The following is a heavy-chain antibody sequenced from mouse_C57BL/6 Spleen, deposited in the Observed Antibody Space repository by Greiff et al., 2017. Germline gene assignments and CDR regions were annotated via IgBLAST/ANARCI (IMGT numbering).Heavy chain of an antibody. CDR1: GYAFSSYW. CDR3: ARDIYYDYDGPQDFSD. J-gene: IGHJ2*01. CDR2: IYPGDGDT. V-gene: IGHV1-80*01. Sequence: QVQLQQSGAELVKPGASVKISCKASGYAFSSYWMNWVKQRPGKGLEWIGQIYPGDGDTNYNGKFKGKATLTADKSSSTAYMQLSSLTSEDSAVYFCARDIYYDYDGPQDFSDWGKGTTLTVSS. D-gene: IGHD2-4*01.